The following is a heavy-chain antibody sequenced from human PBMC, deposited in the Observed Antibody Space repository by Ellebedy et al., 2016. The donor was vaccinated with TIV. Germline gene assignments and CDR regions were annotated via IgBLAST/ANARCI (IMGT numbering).Heavy chain of an antibody. CDR1: GFSFTGYY. Sequence: AASVKVSCKASGFSFTGYYIHWVRQAPGQGLEWMGWITPNSGGTNYAQKFQGWVTMIRDTSINTAYMELSRLRSDETAVYYCAREGTMVRGDDAFDIWGQGTMVTVSS. D-gene: IGHD3-10*01. CDR3: AREGTMVRGDDAFDI. J-gene: IGHJ3*02. CDR2: ITPNSGGT. V-gene: IGHV1-2*04.